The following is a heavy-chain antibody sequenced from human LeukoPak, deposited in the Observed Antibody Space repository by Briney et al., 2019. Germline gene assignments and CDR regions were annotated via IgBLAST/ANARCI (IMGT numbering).Heavy chain of an antibody. D-gene: IGHD6-19*01. CDR1: GGSFSGYY. V-gene: IGHV4-34*01. CDR3: ARDRSPYSSGWYDY. J-gene: IGHJ4*02. CDR2: INHSGST. Sequence: PSETLSLTCAVYGGSFSGYYWSWIRQPPGKGLEWIGEINHSGSTNYNPSLKSRVTISVDTSKNQFSLKLSSVTAADTAVYYCARDRSPYSSGWYDYWGQGTLVTVSS.